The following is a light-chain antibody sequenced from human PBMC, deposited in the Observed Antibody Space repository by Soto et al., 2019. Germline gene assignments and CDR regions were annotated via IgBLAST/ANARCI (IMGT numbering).Light chain of an antibody. CDR2: KAS. CDR3: QQYNSDST. CDR1: QSISIW. V-gene: IGKV1-5*03. Sequence: IQMTQSPSTLSASVGDRVTITCRASQSISIWLAWYQQKPGKAPKLLIHKASSLEIEVPSRFSGSGSGTEFTLTINSLQPDDSATYYCQQYNSDSTFGQGTKVEIK. J-gene: IGKJ1*01.